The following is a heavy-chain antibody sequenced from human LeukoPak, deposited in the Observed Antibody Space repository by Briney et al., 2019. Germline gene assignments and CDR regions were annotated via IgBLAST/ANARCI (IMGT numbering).Heavy chain of an antibody. CDR2: INPSGGST. V-gene: IGHV1-46*01. J-gene: IGHJ3*02. CDR3: ARVAGEGYSYGQTRDAFDI. Sequence: VASVKVSCKASGYTFTSYYMHWVRQAPGQGLEWMGIINPSGGSTNYAQKFQGRVTMTGDTSTSTVYMELSSLRSEDTAVYYCARVAGEGYSYGQTRDAFDIWGQGTMVTASS. CDR1: GYTFTSYY. D-gene: IGHD5-18*01.